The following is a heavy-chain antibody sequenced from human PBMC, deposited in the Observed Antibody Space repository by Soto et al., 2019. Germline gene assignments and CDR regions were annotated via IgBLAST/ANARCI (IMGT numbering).Heavy chain of an antibody. CDR2: ISGSGGST. CDR3: AKVGLTVGYYDYIWGSYRQYYFDY. V-gene: IGHV3-23*01. Sequence: GGSLILSCAASGFTFSSYAMSWVRQAPGKGLEWVSAISGSGGSTYYADSVKGRFTISRDNSKNTLYLQMNSLRAEDTAVYYCAKVGLTVGYYDYIWGSYRQYYFDYWGQGTLVTVSS. D-gene: IGHD3-16*02. J-gene: IGHJ4*02. CDR1: GFTFSSYA.